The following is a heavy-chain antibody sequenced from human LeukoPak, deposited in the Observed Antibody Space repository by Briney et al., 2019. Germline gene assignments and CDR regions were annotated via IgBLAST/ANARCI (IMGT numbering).Heavy chain of an antibody. CDR2: ISGSGGST. CDR3: ARSGGVITVAPFDC. D-gene: IGHD4-23*01. Sequence: GGSLRLSCAASGFTFSSYAMSWVRQAPGKGLEWVSAISGSGGSTYYADSVKGRFTISSDNSKNTLLLQMNSLRAEDTAVYYCARSGGVITVAPFDCWGQGSLVTVSS. CDR1: GFTFSSYA. J-gene: IGHJ4*02. V-gene: IGHV3-23*01.